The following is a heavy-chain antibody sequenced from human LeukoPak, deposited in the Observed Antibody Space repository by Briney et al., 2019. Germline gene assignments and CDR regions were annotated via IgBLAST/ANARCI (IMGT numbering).Heavy chain of an antibody. CDR1: GFTFDDYG. J-gene: IGHJ4*02. D-gene: IGHD6-13*01. CDR3: ARPRGEDIAAALGY. V-gene: IGHV3-20*04. CDR2: INWNGGVT. Sequence: GGSLRLSCAASGFTFDDYGMSWVRQAPGKGLEWVSGINWNGGVTYYADSVKGRFTISRDNSKNTLYLQVDGLRAEDTAVYYCARPRGEDIAAALGYWGQGTLVTVSS.